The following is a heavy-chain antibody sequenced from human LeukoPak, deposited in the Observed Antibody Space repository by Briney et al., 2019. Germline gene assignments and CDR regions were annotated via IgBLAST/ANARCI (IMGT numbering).Heavy chain of an antibody. CDR1: GFTFSTSG. CDR2: ISSSSSTI. CDR3: ARGTAAVYFDH. J-gene: IGHJ4*02. D-gene: IGHD6-13*01. Sequence: GGSLRLSCATSGFTFSTSGMNWVRQAPGKGLEWVSYISSSSSTIYYADSVKGRFTISRDNAKNSMYLQMNSLGAEDTAVYYCARGTAAVYFDHRGQGILVTVSS. V-gene: IGHV3-48*04.